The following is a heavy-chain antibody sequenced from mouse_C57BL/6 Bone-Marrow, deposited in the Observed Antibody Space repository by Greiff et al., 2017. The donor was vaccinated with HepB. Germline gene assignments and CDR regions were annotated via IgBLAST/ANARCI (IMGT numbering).Heavy chain of an antibody. Sequence: VQLQQSGAELVRPGTSVKMSCKASGYTFTNYWIGWAKQRPGHGLEWIGDIYPGGGYTNYNEKFKGKATLNADKSSSTADMQFSSLTSEDSAIYYCARRGYYGPLYYFDYWGQGTTLTVSS. D-gene: IGHD1-1*01. CDR1: GYTFTNYW. V-gene: IGHV1-63*01. CDR3: ARRGYYGPLYYFDY. CDR2: IYPGGGYT. J-gene: IGHJ2*01.